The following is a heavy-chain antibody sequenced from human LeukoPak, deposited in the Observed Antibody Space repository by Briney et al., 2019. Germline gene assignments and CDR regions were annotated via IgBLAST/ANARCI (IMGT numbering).Heavy chain of an antibody. CDR2: MNPNSGNT. CDR3: ARAGYSSSWYYPYYYYYMDV. Sequence: GASVKVSCKASGYTFTGYYMHWVRQATGQGLEWMGWMNPNSGNTGYAQKFQGRVTMTRNTSISTAYMELSSLRSEDTAVYYCARAGYSSSWYYPYYYYYMDVWGKGTTVTISS. J-gene: IGHJ6*03. V-gene: IGHV1-8*02. D-gene: IGHD6-13*01. CDR1: GYTFTGYY.